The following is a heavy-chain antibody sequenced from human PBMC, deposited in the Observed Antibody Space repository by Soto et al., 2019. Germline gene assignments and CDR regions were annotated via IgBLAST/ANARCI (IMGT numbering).Heavy chain of an antibody. J-gene: IGHJ4*02. CDR3: AREDSSGYKFFEY. D-gene: IGHD3-22*01. CDR1: GGSISSYY. V-gene: IGHV4-59*01. CDR2: IYYSGSI. Sequence: SETRSLTCTGSGGSISSYYWSWTRQPTGKGLEWIGYIYYSGSINYNPPLKSRLTISVDTSKNQLSLRLTSVTAADTAVYSCAREDSSGYKFFEYWGQGTLVTVSS.